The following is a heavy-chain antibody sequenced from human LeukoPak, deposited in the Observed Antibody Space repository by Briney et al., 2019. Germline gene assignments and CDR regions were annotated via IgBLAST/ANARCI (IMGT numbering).Heavy chain of an antibody. V-gene: IGHV4-39*01. Sequence: PSETLSLTCTVSGGSISSSSYYWGWIRQPPGKGLEWIGSIYYSGSTYYNPSLKSRVTISVDTSKNQFSLKLSSVTAADTAVYYCARVLDGAAVAGTKGYWGQGTLVTVSS. CDR1: GGSISSSSYY. CDR2: IYYSGST. J-gene: IGHJ4*02. CDR3: ARVLDGAAVAGTKGY. D-gene: IGHD6-19*01.